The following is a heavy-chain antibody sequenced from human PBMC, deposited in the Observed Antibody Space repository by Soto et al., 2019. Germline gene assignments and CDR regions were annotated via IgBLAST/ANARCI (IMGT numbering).Heavy chain of an antibody. CDR2: IYDSGST. D-gene: IGHD3-10*01. Sequence: SETLSLTCSVSGDSLKNHYWAWIRHSPGKGLEWIGNIYDSGSTNYSPALKSRVSMSVDTSKNLFSLKMNSVTAADTAVYYCASSSMVPVDYFDFWGQGTVVTVSS. J-gene: IGHJ4*02. CDR1: GDSLKNHY. CDR3: ASSSMVPVDYFDF. V-gene: IGHV4-59*11.